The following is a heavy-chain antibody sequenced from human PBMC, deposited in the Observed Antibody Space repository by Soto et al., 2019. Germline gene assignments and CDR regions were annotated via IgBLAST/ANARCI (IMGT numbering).Heavy chain of an antibody. Sequence: ASVKLSCKASGGTFSSYAISWVRQAPGQGLEWMGGIIPIFGIANYAQRFQGRVTMTADKSTSTAYMELSGLRSEDTAIYYCATSYGSGYRAFDYWGQGALVTVSS. J-gene: IGHJ4*02. CDR3: ATSYGSGYRAFDY. V-gene: IGHV1-69*10. CDR2: IIPIFGIA. D-gene: IGHD3-10*01. CDR1: GGTFSSYA.